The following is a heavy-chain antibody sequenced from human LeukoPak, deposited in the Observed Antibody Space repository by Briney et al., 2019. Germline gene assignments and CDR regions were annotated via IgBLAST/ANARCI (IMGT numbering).Heavy chain of an antibody. CDR1: GGSISSYY. CDR2: IYYSGST. V-gene: IGHV4-59*01. J-gene: IGHJ4*02. D-gene: IGHD5-18*01. Sequence: SETLSLTCTVSGGSISSYYWSWLRQPPGKGLEWIGYIYYSGSTNYNPSLKSRVTISVDTSKNQFSLKLSSVTAADTALYYCARENGYRYDYWGQGTLVTVSS. CDR3: ARENGYRYDY.